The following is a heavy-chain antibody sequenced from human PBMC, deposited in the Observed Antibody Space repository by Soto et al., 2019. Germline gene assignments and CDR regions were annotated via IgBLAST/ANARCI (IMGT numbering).Heavy chain of an antibody. CDR3: ANPASLYDYIWGSFNDY. CDR1: GFTFSSYA. Sequence: SGGSLRLSCAASGFTFSSYAMSWVRQAPGKGLEWVSAISGSGGSTYYADSVKGRFTISRDNSKNTLYLQMNSLRAEDTAVYYCANPASLYDYIWGSFNDYWGQGTLVTVSS. V-gene: IGHV3-23*01. CDR2: ISGSGGST. J-gene: IGHJ4*02. D-gene: IGHD3-16*01.